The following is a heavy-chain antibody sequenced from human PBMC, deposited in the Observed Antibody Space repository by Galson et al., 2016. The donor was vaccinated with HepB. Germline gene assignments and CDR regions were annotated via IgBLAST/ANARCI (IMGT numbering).Heavy chain of an antibody. V-gene: IGHV3-74*01. Sequence: SLRLSCAASGFTFSSYGMHWVRQAPGKGLVWVSRINTDGSSTSYADSVKGRFTISRDNAKNTLYLQMNSLRAEDTAVYYCASLRFKGFDLWGRGTLVTVSS. CDR3: ASLRFKGFDL. CDR1: GFTFSSYG. CDR2: INTDGSST. D-gene: IGHD3-3*01. J-gene: IGHJ2*01.